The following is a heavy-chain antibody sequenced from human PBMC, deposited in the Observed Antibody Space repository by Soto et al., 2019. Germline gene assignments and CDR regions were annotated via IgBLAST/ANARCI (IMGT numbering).Heavy chain of an antibody. Sequence: QVQLVQSGAEVKKPGASVKVSCKASGYTFNSYYIHWVRQAPGQGLESMGWINPTSDVTGYAQSFQDRVTMPSDMSITTAYMELTRLRSDDTAVYYCVRVGFNSHSDFDYWGQGTLITVSS. CDR3: VRVGFNSHSDFDY. D-gene: IGHD2-21*01. V-gene: IGHV1-2*02. CDR1: GYTFNSYY. CDR2: INPTSDVT. J-gene: IGHJ4*02.